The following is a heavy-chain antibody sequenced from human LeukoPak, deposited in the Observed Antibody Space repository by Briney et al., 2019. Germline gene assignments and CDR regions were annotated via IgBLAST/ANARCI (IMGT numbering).Heavy chain of an antibody. CDR3: ARWSLGAKDFDS. J-gene: IGHJ4*02. CDR1: GFTFSRYW. V-gene: IGHV3-23*01. Sequence: GGSLRLSCAASGFTFSRYWMTWVRQAPGKGLEWVSAFSNSGETHYADSVKGRFTISRDNSKNTLYLQMNSLRAEDTAVYYCARWSLGAKDFDSWGQGTLVTVSS. CDR2: FSNSGET. D-gene: IGHD1-26*01.